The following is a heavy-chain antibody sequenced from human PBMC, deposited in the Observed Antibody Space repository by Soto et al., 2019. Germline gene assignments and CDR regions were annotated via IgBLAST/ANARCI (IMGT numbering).Heavy chain of an antibody. D-gene: IGHD3-10*01. V-gene: IGHV2-5*02. J-gene: IGHJ4*02. CDR3: AHLNRVGLLWFGDFDY. Sequence: SGRTLVNPTQTLTLTCTFSGFSLSTSGVGVGWIRQPPGKALEWLALIYWDDDKRYSPSLKSRLTITKDTSKNQVVLTMTNMDPVDTATYYCAHLNRVGLLWFGDFDYWGQGTLVTVSS. CDR1: GFSLSTSGVG. CDR2: IYWDDDK.